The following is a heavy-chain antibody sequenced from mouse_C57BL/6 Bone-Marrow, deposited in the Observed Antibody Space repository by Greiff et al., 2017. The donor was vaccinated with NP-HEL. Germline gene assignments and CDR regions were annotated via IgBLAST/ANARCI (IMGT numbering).Heavy chain of an antibody. V-gene: IGHV1-5*01. J-gene: IGHJ4*01. CDR3: YYGSRYYYAMDY. CDR2: IYPGNSDT. D-gene: IGHD1-1*01. CDR1: GYTFTSYW. Sequence: EVQLQQSGTVLARPGASVKMSCKTSGYTFTSYWMHWVKQRPGQGLEWIGAIYPGNSDTSYNQKFKGKAKLTAVTSASTAYMELSSLTNEDSAVYYCYYGSRYYYAMDYWGQGTSVTVSS.